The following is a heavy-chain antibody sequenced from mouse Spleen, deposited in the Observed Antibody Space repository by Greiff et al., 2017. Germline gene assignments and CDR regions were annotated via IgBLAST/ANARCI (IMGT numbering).Heavy chain of an antibody. Sequence: EVQLQQSGPELVKPGASVKIPCKASGYTFTDYNMDWVKQSHGKSLEWIGDINPNNGGTIYNQKFKGKATLTVDKSSGTAYMELRSLTSEDTAVYYCARSDGYYDYYAMDYWGQGTSVTVSS. CDR1: GYTFTDYN. CDR3: ARSDGYYDYYAMDY. V-gene: IGHV1-18*01. CDR2: INPNNGGT. J-gene: IGHJ4*01. D-gene: IGHD2-3*01.